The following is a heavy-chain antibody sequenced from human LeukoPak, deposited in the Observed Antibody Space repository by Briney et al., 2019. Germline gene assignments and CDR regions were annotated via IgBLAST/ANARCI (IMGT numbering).Heavy chain of an antibody. CDR2: ISSSSNYI. Sequence: PGGSLRLSCAASGLTFSSYSMNWVRQAPGKGLEWVPSISSSSNYIYYADSVKGRFTISRDNAKNSLYLQMNSLRAEDTAVYYCAKDGPSIAAYYFDYWGQGTLVTVSS. CDR3: AKDGPSIAAYYFDY. D-gene: IGHD6-6*01. CDR1: GLTFSSYS. V-gene: IGHV3-21*04. J-gene: IGHJ4*02.